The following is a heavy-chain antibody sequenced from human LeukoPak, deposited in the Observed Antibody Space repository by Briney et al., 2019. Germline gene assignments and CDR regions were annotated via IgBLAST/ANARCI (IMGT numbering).Heavy chain of an antibody. Sequence: GGSLRLSCAASGFTSSSYSMNWVRQAPGKGLEWVSSISSSSSYIYYADSVKGRFTISRDNAKNSLYLQMNSLRAEDTAVYYCARKGYSGYDTLDYWGQGTLVTVSS. J-gene: IGHJ4*02. CDR2: ISSSSSYI. D-gene: IGHD5-12*01. V-gene: IGHV3-21*01. CDR1: GFTSSSYS. CDR3: ARKGYSGYDTLDY.